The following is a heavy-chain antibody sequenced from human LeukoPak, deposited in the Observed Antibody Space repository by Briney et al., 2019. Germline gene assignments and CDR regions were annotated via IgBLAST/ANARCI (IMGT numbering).Heavy chain of an antibody. CDR3: ARPLLMESSSSEGPFDY. D-gene: IGHD6-6*01. V-gene: IGHV4-39*01. J-gene: IGHJ4*02. Sequence: PSETLSLTCTVSGGSISSSSYYWGWIRQPPGKGLEWLGSIYYSGSTYYNPSLKSRVTISVDTSKNQFSLKLSSVTAADTAVYYCARPLLMESSSSEGPFDYWGQGTLVTVSS. CDR2: IYYSGST. CDR1: GGSISSSSYY.